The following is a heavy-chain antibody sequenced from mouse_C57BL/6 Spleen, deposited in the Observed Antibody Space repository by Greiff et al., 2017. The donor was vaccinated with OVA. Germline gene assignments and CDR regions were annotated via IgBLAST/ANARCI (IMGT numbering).Heavy chain of an antibody. CDR3: ARHAYYSNFWYFDV. V-gene: IGHV2-6-1*01. J-gene: IGHJ1*03. CDR1: GFSLTSYG. CDR2: IWSDGST. D-gene: IGHD2-5*01. Sequence: VKLMESGPGLVAPSQSLSITCTVSGFSLTSYGVHWVRQPPGKGLEWLVVIWSDGSTTYNSALKSRLSISKDNSKSQVFLKMNSLQTDETAMYYCARHAYYSNFWYFDVWGTGTTVTVSS.